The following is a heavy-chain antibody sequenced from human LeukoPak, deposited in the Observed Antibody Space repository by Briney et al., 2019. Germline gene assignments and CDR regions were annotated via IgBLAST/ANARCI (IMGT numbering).Heavy chain of an antibody. CDR2: ISGSGGST. J-gene: IGHJ4*02. Sequence: PGGTLKLSCAASGFTFSSYGMSWVRQAPGKGLEWVSAISGSGGSTYYADSVKGRFTISRDNSKNTLYLEMNSLRAEDTAVYYCAKALTPDYWGQGTLVTVSS. V-gene: IGHV3-23*01. CDR1: GFTFSSYG. D-gene: IGHD2-15*01. CDR3: AKALTPDY.